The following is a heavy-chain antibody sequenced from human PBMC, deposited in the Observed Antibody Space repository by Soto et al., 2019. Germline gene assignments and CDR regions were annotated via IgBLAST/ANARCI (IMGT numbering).Heavy chain of an antibody. D-gene: IGHD1-1*01. CDR2: ISSDGSST. V-gene: IGHV3-74*03. CDR3: ATAGTGTFTY. J-gene: IGHJ4*02. Sequence: EVQLVESGGGLVQPGGSLRLSCAASGFTFTGSWMHWVRQAPGKGLVWVSRISSDGSSTTYADSVKGRFTISRDNAKNMLYLQMTRLRAEDTAVYYCATAGTGTFTYWGQGPLATVSS. CDR1: GFTFTGSW.